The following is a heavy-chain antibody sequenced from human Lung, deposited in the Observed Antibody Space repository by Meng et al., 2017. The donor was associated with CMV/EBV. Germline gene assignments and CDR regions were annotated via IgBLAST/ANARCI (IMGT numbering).Heavy chain of an antibody. Sequence: SSYYGGWSRQPPGKGLEWIGSIYYSGSTYYNPSLKSRVTISVDTSKNQFSLKLSSVTAADTAVYYCARDGGSKGIVVVPASNWFDPWGQGTLVTVSS. V-gene: IGHV4-39*07. D-gene: IGHD2-2*01. CDR2: IYYSGST. J-gene: IGHJ5*02. CDR1: SSYY. CDR3: ARDGGSKGIVVVPASNWFDP.